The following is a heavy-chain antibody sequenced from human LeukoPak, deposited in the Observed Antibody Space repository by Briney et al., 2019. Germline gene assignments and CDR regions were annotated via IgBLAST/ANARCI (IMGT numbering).Heavy chain of an antibody. J-gene: IGHJ3*02. V-gene: IGHV3-23*01. D-gene: IGHD3-10*01. CDR1: GFTFSSYA. CDR2: ISGSGGST. CDR3: AKGIVLLWFGELSPPDAFDI. Sequence: PGGSLRLSCAASGFTFSSYAMSWVRQAPGKGLEWVSAISGSGGSTYYADSVKGRFTISRDNSKNTLYLQMNSLRAEDTAVYYCAKGIVLLWFGELSPPDAFDIWGQGTMVTVSS.